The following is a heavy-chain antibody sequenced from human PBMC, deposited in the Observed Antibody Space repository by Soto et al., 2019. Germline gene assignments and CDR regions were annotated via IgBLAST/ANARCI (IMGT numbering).Heavy chain of an antibody. CDR1: GDSVSSSSAA. D-gene: IGHD2-21*01. CDR2: TYYRSKWIH. J-gene: IGHJ6*02. Sequence: SKTLSLTCDISGDSVSSSSAAWNWIRQSPSRGLEWLGRTYYRSKWIHEYTVSMESRITIKPDTSKNQSSLHIYSVTPEDTAVYYGAAVAWHHRMDVWGQVTPVAVS. V-gene: IGHV6-1*01. CDR3: AAVAWHHRMDV.